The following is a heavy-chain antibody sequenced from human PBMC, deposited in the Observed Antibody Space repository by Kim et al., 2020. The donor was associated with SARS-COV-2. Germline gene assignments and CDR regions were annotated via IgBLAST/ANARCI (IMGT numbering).Heavy chain of an antibody. CDR3: ARDERQLDTPRPYGMDV. J-gene: IGHJ6*02. CDR1: GYTFTSYG. Sequence: ASVKVSCKASGYTFTSYGISWVRQAPGQGLEWMGWISAYNGNTNYAQKLQGRVTMTTDTSTSTAYMELRSLRSDDTAVYYCARDERQLDTPRPYGMDVWGQGTTVTVSS. D-gene: IGHD6-6*01. CDR2: ISAYNGNT. V-gene: IGHV1-18*01.